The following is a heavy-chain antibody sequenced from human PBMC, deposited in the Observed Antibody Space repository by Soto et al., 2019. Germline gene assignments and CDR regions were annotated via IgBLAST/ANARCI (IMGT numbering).Heavy chain of an antibody. J-gene: IGHJ4*02. D-gene: IGHD6-19*01. CDR3: ARLSSGWWESN. CDR1: GYTFTSYG. Sequence: GASVKVSCKASGYTFTSYGIGWVRQTPGQGLEWMGWISAYNGNTNYAQKLQGRVTMTTDTSTSTAYMELRSLRSDDTAVYYCARLSSGWWESNWGQGTLVTVSS. CDR2: ISAYNGNT. V-gene: IGHV1-18*01.